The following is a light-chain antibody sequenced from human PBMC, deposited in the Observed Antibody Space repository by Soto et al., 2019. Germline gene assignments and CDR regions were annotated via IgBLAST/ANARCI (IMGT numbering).Light chain of an antibody. J-gene: IGKJ2*01. CDR2: GAS. V-gene: IGKV3-15*01. CDR1: QSVSSN. Sequence: EIVMTQSPATLSVSPGERATLSCRASQSVSSNLAWYQQKPGQAPRLLIYGASTRATCITARFSGSASGTEFTLTIISLQSEDSAVNYCQQSNNWPPYTFGQGTKLEIK. CDR3: QQSNNWPPYT.